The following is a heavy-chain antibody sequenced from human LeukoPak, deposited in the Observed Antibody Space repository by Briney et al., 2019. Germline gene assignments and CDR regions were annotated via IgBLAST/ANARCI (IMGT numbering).Heavy chain of an antibody. Sequence: GGSLRLSCAASGFAFNTYAMNWVRQAPGKGLEWAAAISYDGKNQYYADSVKGRFTISRDSSKNTLYLQMNSLRAEDTAVYYCAKLMFDFDSSGYSIDYWGQGTLVTVSS. D-gene: IGHD3-22*01. V-gene: IGHV3-30*18. CDR3: AKLMFDFDSSGYSIDY. J-gene: IGHJ4*02. CDR2: ISYDGKNQ. CDR1: GFAFNTYA.